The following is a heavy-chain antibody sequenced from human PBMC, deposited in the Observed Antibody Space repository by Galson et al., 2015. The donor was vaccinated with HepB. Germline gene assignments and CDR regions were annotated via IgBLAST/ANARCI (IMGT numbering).Heavy chain of an antibody. Sequence: SLRLSCAASGFTFSSYSMNWVRQAPGKGLEWVSSISSSSSYIYYADSVKGRFTISRDNAKNSLYLQMNSLRAEDTAVYYCAGDPGYCSSTSCYGGPLYYYYMDVWGTGTTVTVSS. CDR3: AGDPGYCSSTSCYGGPLYYYYMDV. J-gene: IGHJ6*03. D-gene: IGHD2-2*01. CDR2: ISSSSSYI. V-gene: IGHV3-21*01. CDR1: GFTFSSYS.